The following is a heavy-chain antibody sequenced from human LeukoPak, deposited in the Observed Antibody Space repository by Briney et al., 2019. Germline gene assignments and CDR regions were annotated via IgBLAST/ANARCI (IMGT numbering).Heavy chain of an antibody. CDR1: GYTFTGYY. CDR2: ISAYNGNT. CDR3: ARVISYSGSYSYFDY. D-gene: IGHD1-26*01. J-gene: IGHJ4*02. Sequence: ASVKVSCKASGYTFTGYYMHWVRQAPGQGLEWMGWISAYNGNTNYAQKLQGRVTMTTDTSTSTAYMELRSLRSDDTAVYYCARVISYSGSYSYFDYWGQGTLVTVSS. V-gene: IGHV1-18*04.